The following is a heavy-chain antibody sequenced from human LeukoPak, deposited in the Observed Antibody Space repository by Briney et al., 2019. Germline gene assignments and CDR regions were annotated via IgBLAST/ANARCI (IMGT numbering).Heavy chain of an antibody. D-gene: IGHD3-10*01. CDR3: ANLGPSGSY. CDR2: TSYDESEK. J-gene: IGHJ4*02. CDR1: GFTFSDYG. Sequence: GGSLRLSCAASGFTFSDYGMNWVRQAPGKGLEWVAITSYDESEKYYVDSVKGRFTISRDNSKNTLYLQMNSLRAEDTAVYYCANLGPSGSYWGQGTLVTVSS. V-gene: IGHV3-30*18.